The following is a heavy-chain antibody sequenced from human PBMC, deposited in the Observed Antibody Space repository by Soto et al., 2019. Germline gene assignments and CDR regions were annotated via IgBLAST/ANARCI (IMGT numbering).Heavy chain of an antibody. V-gene: IGHV4-59*01. Sequence: PGKGLEWIGYIYYSGSTNYNPSLKSRVTISVDTSKNQFSLKLSSVTAADTAVYYCARGPMTTTAYYLDVWGKGTTVTVSS. J-gene: IGHJ6*03. CDR3: ARGPMTTTAYYLDV. D-gene: IGHD4-17*01. CDR2: IYYSGST.